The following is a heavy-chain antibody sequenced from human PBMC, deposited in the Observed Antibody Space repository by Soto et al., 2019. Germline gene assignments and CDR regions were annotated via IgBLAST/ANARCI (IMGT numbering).Heavy chain of an antibody. CDR1: GYTFTDYS. V-gene: IGHV1-3*01. CDR3: ARDLWLGESFRYYFDY. J-gene: IGHJ4*01. D-gene: IGHD3-10*01. CDR2: INPASGKT. Sequence: ASVKVSCKASGYTFTDYSLQWVRQAPGQRLEWMGWINPASGKTKYSQKFQGRVTITRDTSASTAYMELSSLTSEGTALYYCARDLWLGESFRYYFDYWAQGTLVTVS.